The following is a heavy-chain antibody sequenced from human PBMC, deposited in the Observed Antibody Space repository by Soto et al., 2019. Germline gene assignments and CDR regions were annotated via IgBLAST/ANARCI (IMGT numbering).Heavy chain of an antibody. V-gene: IGHV4-4*07. D-gene: IGHD1-26*01. Sequence: QVQLQESGPGLVKPSETLSLTCTVSGDSMTKYYWSWIRQPAGKGLEWIGRIYTSGSTNYQPSLKSRVTMSIDTSNNHFSLNLKSVTAADTAMYYCARTVGAAYYFDFWGQGALVTVSS. CDR3: ARTVGAAYYFDF. CDR2: IYTSGST. CDR1: GDSMTKYY. J-gene: IGHJ4*02.